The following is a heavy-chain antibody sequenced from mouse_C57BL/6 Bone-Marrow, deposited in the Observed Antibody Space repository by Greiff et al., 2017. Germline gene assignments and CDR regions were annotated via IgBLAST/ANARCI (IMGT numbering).Heavy chain of an antibody. CDR3: ARESYEYDGDYYAMDY. Sequence: QVQLQQSGTELVKPGASVKLSCKASGYTFTSYWMHWVKQRPGQGLEWIGNINPSNGGTNYNEKFKSKATLTVDKSSSTAYMQLSILTSEDSAVYYGARESYEYDGDYYAMDYWGQGTSVTVSS. V-gene: IGHV1-53*01. CDR1: GYTFTSYW. CDR2: INPSNGGT. D-gene: IGHD2-4*01. J-gene: IGHJ4*01.